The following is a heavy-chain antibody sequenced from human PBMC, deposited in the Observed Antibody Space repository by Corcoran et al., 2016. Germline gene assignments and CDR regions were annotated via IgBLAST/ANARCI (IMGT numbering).Heavy chain of an antibody. CDR3: ACGSGGPAQVYGMDF. J-gene: IGHJ6*02. Sequence: QVQLVQSGAEVKKPGASVKASCKASGYTFTSYAMPWVRQAPGQRLEWMGWINAGNGNTKYSQKFQGRVTITRDTSASTANMELCSLRSADTAVYYCACGSGGPAQVYGMDFWGQGTKVTVSS. V-gene: IGHV1-3*01. CDR2: INAGNGNT. CDR1: GYTFTSYA. D-gene: IGHD5-12*01.